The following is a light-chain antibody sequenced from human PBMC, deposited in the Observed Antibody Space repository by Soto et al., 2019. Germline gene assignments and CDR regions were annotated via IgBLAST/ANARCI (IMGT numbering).Light chain of an antibody. V-gene: IGKV3D-15*01. CDR1: QSISGN. J-gene: IGKJ4*01. CDR3: QQYSDWPPEPT. Sequence: EIVMTQSPATLSVSPGERATLSCRASQSISGNLAWYQQKPGRAPRLVIYAASIRATGIPARFSGGGSGTEFTLTITSLQSEDFALYFCQQYSDWPPEPTFGGGTKVEMK. CDR2: AAS.